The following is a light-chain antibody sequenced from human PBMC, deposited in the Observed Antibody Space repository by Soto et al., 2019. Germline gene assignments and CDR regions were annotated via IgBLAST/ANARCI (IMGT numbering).Light chain of an antibody. CDR3: QQYNSYSLT. Sequence: DIQMTQSPSTLSASVGDRVTITCRASQSISSWLAWYQQKPGKAPKLLIYDASSLESGVPSRFSGSGSGTEFTLTISSLQPDDFATYYCQQYNSYSLTVGGGTRWLS. CDR2: DAS. J-gene: IGKJ4*01. CDR1: QSISSW. V-gene: IGKV1-5*01.